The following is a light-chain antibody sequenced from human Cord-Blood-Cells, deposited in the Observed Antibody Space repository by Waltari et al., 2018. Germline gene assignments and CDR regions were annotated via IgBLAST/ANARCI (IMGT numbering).Light chain of an antibody. CDR3: SSYTSSSWV. Sequence: QSALTQPASVSGSPGQSITISCTGTSSDVGGYNYVSWYQQHQGKAPKLMIYEVINRPSGVANRFSGSKSGNTASLTISGLQAEDEADYYCSSYTSSSWVFGGGTKLTVL. CDR2: EVI. J-gene: IGLJ3*02. V-gene: IGLV2-14*01. CDR1: SSDVGGYNY.